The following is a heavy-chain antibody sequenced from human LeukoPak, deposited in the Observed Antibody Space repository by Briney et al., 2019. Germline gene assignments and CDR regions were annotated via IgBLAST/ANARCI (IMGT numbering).Heavy chain of an antibody. CDR2: ISFGGSNK. CDR1: GFTFSSYG. CDR3: ARDPERAAAGTSWFDP. J-gene: IGHJ5*02. V-gene: IGHV3-30*04. D-gene: IGHD6-13*01. Sequence: GGSLRLSCAASGFTFSSYGLHWVRQAPGKGLEWVAFISFGGSNKHYADSVKGRFTISRDNSKNTVYLQMNSLRPEDTAVYYCARDPERAAAGTSWFDPWGQGTLVTVSS.